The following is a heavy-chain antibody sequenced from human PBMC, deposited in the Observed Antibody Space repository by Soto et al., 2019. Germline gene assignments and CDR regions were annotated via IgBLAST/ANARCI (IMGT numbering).Heavy chain of an antibody. J-gene: IGHJ4*02. CDR1: GGSISSRGYY. CDR3: ARGGWVVPAAIDY. V-gene: IGHV4-39*07. CDR2: IYYSGST. Sequence: SETLSLTCTVSGGSISSRGYYWGWIRQPPGKGLEWIGTIYYSGSTYYNPSLKSRVTISIDTSKNQFSLKLSSVTAADTAVYYCARGGWVVPAAIDYWGQGTLVTVSS. D-gene: IGHD2-2*01.